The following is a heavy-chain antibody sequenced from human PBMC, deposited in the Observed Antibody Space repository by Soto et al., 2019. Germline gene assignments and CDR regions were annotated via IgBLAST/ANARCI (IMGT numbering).Heavy chain of an antibody. J-gene: IGHJ4*02. Sequence: QVQLLQSGAEVKKPGASVYISCKASGYPFSHYYMNWVRQAPGQGLEWMGKINPDGGATTFAQNFQGRVTITSDASTGTVYMELSSLTSDDTAVDYCARGRRYTFWGQGTRVSVSS. V-gene: IGHV1-46*01. CDR3: ARGRRYTF. CDR2: INPDGGAT. D-gene: IGHD1-1*01. CDR1: GYPFSHYY.